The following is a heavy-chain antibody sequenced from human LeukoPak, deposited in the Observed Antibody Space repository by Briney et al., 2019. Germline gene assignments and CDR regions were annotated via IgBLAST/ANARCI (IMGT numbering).Heavy chain of an antibody. CDR2: ISSSGSTI. D-gene: IGHD3-10*01. J-gene: IGHJ6*02. CDR3: ARDVPTRGSGSYYFLYYYYYGMDV. V-gene: IGHV3-11*01. Sequence: GGSLRLSCAASGFTFSDYYMSWIRQAPGKGLEWVSYISSSGSTIYYADSVKGRFTISRDNAKTSLYLQMHSLRAEDTAVYYCARDVPTRGSGSYYFLYYYYYGMDVWGQGTTVTVSS. CDR1: GFTFSDYY.